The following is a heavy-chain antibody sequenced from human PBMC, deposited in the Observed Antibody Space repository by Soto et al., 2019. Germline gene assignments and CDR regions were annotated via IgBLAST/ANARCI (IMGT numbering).Heavy chain of an antibody. J-gene: IGHJ6*03. CDR3: ARQRANEGYYYYMDV. CDR1: GGSISSYY. CDR2: IYYSGST. V-gene: IGHV4-59*08. Sequence: SETLSLTCTVSGGSISSYYWSWIRQPPGKGLEWIGYIYYSGSTNYNPSLKSRVTISVDTSKNQFSLKLSSVTAADTAVYYCARQRANEGYYYYMDVWGKGTTVTVSS. D-gene: IGHD1-1*01.